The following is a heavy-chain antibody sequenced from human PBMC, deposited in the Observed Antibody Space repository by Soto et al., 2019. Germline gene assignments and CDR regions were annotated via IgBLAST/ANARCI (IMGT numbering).Heavy chain of an antibody. CDR1: GFTFSSYG. J-gene: IGHJ4*02. D-gene: IGHD3-22*01. V-gene: IGHV3-30*18. Sequence: GGSLRLSCAASGFTFSSYGMHWVRQAPGKGLEWVAVISYDGSNKYYADSVKGRFTISRDNSKNTLYLQMNSLRAEDTAVYYCAKDRDYYATSGSDYWGQGPLVTVSS. CDR3: AKDRDYYATSGSDY. CDR2: ISYDGSNK.